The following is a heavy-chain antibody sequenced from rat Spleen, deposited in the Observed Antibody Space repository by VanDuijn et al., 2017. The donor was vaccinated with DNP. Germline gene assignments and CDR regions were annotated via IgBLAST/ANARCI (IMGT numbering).Heavy chain of an antibody. CDR1: GFTFSNAW. J-gene: IGHJ4*01. D-gene: IGHD1-12*02. V-gene: IGHV6-8*01. CDR2: IKTKSNNYAT. CDR3: SWDYYYGGIYTMNA. Sequence: EVQLVETGGSLVQPGKSLKLTCATSGFTFSNAWMHWVRQSPEKQLEWVAQIKTKSNNYATYYAESVKGRFTISRDDSKNNVYLQMNSLREEDTAIYYCSWDYYYGGIYTMNAWGQGTSVTVSS.